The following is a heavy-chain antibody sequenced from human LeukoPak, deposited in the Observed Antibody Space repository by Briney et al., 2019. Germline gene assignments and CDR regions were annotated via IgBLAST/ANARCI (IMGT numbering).Heavy chain of an antibody. V-gene: IGHV1-2*02. CDR2: INPNSGGT. Sequence: ASVKVSCKASGYTFTDYYIHWLRQAPGHGLEWMGWINPNSGGTNYAQKFRGRVTMTRDTSISTAYMELSRLRSDDTAVYYCARVLVEMATIGYWGQGTLVTVSS. CDR1: GYTFTDYY. D-gene: IGHD5-24*01. CDR3: ARVLVEMATIGY. J-gene: IGHJ4*02.